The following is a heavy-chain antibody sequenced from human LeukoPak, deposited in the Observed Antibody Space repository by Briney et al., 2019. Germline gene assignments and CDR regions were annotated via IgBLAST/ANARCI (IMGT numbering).Heavy chain of an antibody. Sequence: SETLSLTCTVSGYSISSGFYWSWIRQPPGKGLEWIGTLSHFGSTDYNPSLKRRVIISEATSKKQFSLKLSSVTAADTAVYYCARAINYSSYYFDYWGQGTLVTVSS. CDR1: GYSISSGFY. V-gene: IGHV4-38-2*02. CDR3: ARAINYSSYYFDY. CDR2: LSHFGST. D-gene: IGHD2-15*01. J-gene: IGHJ4*02.